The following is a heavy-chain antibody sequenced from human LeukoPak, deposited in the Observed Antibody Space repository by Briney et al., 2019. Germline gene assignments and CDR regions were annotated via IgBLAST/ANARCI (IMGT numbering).Heavy chain of an antibody. CDR3: ARGTLVVAGDY. J-gene: IGHJ4*02. CDR2: ISYDGSNK. Sequence: PGGSLRLSCAASGFTFSSYAMHWVRQAPGKGLEWVAAISYDGSNKYYADSVKGRFTISRDNSKNTLYLQMNSLRAEDTAVYYCARGTLVVAGDYWGQGTLVTVSS. V-gene: IGHV3-30*04. D-gene: IGHD2-15*01. CDR1: GFTFSSYA.